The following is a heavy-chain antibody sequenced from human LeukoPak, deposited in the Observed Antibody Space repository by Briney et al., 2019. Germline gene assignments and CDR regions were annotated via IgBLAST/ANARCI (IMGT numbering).Heavy chain of an antibody. J-gene: IGHJ4*02. CDR3: ARVAADFWSGYYTETYYFDY. Sequence: KPSETLSLTCTVSGGSISSYYWSWIRQPAGKGLEWIGRIKTSGSTNYNPSLKSRVTMSVDTSKNQFSLKLSSVTAADTAVYYCARVAADFWSGYYTETYYFDYWGQGTLVTVSS. CDR1: GGSISSYY. D-gene: IGHD3-3*01. CDR2: IKTSGST. V-gene: IGHV4-4*07.